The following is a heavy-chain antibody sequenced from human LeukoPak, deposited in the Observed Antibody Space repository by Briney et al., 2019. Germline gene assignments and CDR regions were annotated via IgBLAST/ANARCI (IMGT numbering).Heavy chain of an antibody. CDR3: SSGISHAFDI. V-gene: IGHV3-74*01. J-gene: IGHJ3*02. D-gene: IGHD1-14*01. Sequence: GGSLRLSCAASGFTFSSYWMHWVRQAPGKGLVWVSRINSDGSSTSYADSVKGRFTISRDNAKNTLYLQMNNLRAEDTAVYYCSSGISHAFDIWGQGTMVTVSS. CDR1: GFTFSSYW. CDR2: INSDGSST.